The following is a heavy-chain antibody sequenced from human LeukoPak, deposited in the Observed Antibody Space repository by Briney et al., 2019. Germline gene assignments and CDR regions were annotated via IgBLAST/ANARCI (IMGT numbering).Heavy chain of an antibody. CDR1: GFNLREYW. J-gene: IGHJ5*02. CDR2: LGTDGTYT. D-gene: IGHD4-11*01. V-gene: IGHV3-74*01. CDR3: VRDPSNSGNWFDL. Sequence: QPGGSLRLSCAASGFNLREYWMHGVRHATGKGLVWVSRLGTDGTYTNYADSVKGRFPISRDNAKNTLYLQMDSLRAEDTAFYYCVRDPSNSGNWFDLWGQGTLVTVSS.